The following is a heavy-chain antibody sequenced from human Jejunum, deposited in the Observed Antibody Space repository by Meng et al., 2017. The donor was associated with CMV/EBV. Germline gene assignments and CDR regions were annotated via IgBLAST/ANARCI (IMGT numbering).Heavy chain of an antibody. CDR2: ISSGSRYT. V-gene: IGHV3-21*04. CDR1: GFTFSSYS. CDR3: ARDWLNKAMDV. Sequence: CAASGFTFSSYSITWVRQAPGKGLEWVSSISSGSRYTSYADSVKGRYTISRDNAENSLYLQMNSLRAEDTAVYYCARDWLNKAMDVWGQGTTVTVSS. J-gene: IGHJ6*02. D-gene: IGHD1/OR15-1a*01.